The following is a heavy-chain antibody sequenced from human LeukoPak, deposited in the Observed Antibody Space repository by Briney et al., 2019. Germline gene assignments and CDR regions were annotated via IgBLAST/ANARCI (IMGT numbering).Heavy chain of an antibody. D-gene: IGHD3-3*01. Sequence: GRSLRLSCSASGFTFRDYAMSWVRQTPGKGLEWAGFTRTTDFGGTTEYAASVKGRFIISRDDSTSSVYLQMNSLKTEDTAIYYCTGSITVFGVVPYDLDVWGQGTTVTVSS. CDR3: TGSITVFGVVPYDLDV. V-gene: IGHV3-49*04. CDR1: GFTFRDYA. CDR2: TRTTDFGGTT. J-gene: IGHJ6*02.